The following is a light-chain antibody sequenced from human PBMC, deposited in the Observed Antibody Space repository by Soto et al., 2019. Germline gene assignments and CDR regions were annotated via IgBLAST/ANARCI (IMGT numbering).Light chain of an antibody. CDR1: NCNIGAGYD. CDR3: QSYASSLIGLI. CDR2: VNT. V-gene: IGLV1-40*01. Sequence: QSVLTQPPSVSGSPGQRVTISCTGSNCNIGAGYDVNWYQHFPGTAPKLLIYVNTNRPSGVADRFSGSKSGSSTSLAITGHQSEDEAYYYCQSYASSLIGLIFGLGTKLTVL. J-gene: IGLJ2*01.